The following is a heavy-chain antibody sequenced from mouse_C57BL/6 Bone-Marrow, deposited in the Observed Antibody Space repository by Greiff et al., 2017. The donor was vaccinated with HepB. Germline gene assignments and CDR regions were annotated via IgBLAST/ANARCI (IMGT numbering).Heavy chain of an antibody. Sequence: EVQLQESGGGLVQPGGSLKLSCAASGFTFSDYGMAWVRQAPRKGPGWVAFISNLAYSIYYADTVTGRFTISRENAKNTLYLEMSSLRSEDTAMYYCARWDYYGSSSFAYWGQGTLVTVSA. J-gene: IGHJ3*01. CDR1: GFTFSDYG. V-gene: IGHV5-15*01. D-gene: IGHD1-1*01. CDR3: ARWDYYGSSSFAY. CDR2: ISNLAYSI.